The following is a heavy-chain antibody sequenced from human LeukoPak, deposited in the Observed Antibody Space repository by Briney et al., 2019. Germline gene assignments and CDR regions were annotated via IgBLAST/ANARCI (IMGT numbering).Heavy chain of an antibody. V-gene: IGHV3-53*01. CDR1: GFTFDDYA. Sequence: GRSLRLSCAASGFTFDDYAMHWVRQAPGKGLEWVSVIYSGGSTYYADSVKGRFTISRDNSKNTLYLQMNSLRAEDTAVYYCARSYYYDSSGYYVYWGQGTLVTVSS. D-gene: IGHD3-22*01. J-gene: IGHJ4*02. CDR3: ARSYYYDSSGYYVY. CDR2: IYSGGST.